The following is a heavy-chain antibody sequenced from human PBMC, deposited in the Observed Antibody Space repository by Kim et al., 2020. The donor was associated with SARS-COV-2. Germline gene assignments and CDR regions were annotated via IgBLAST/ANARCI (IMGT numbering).Heavy chain of an antibody. CDR3: ARAVTGTTECFEN. D-gene: IGHD6-19*01. J-gene: IGHJ4*02. V-gene: IGHV3-7*03. CDR2: IKQDGTQQ. CDR1: GFTFGSYW. Sequence: GGSLRLSCAASGFTFGSYWMTWVRQAPGKGLEWVANIKQDGTQQYYVDSVRGRFTVSRDGANMYLQMNSLRAEDTAVYYCARAVTGTTECFENWGRGT.